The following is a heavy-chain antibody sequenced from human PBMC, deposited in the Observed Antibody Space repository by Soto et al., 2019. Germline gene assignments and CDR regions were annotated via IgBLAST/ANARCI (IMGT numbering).Heavy chain of an antibody. CDR2: IYYSGST. CDR3: ARDPASSGWYSHFDY. V-gene: IGHV4-59*01. Sequence: SETLSLTCTFSGGSISSYYWSWIRQPPGKGLEWIGYIYYSGSTNYNPSLKSRVTISVDTSKNQFSLKLSSVTAADTAVYYCARDPASSGWYSHFDYWGQGTLVTVSS. D-gene: IGHD6-19*01. J-gene: IGHJ4*02. CDR1: GGSISSYY.